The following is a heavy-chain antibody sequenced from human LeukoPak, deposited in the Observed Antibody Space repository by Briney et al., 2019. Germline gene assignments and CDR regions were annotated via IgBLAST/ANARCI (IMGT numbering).Heavy chain of an antibody. CDR3: ARDRVLGSGSSDY. V-gene: IGHV3-74*01. CDR1: GLPFGDYW. J-gene: IGHJ4*02. Sequence: GGSLRLSCAASGLPFGDYWMLWVRQARGKGLVWVSRIRGDGGDTSYADSVKGRFTVSRDNAKNTLYLQMNSLRAEDTAVYFCARDRVLGSGSSDYWGQGTLVTVSS. CDR2: IRGDGGDT. D-gene: IGHD3-10*01.